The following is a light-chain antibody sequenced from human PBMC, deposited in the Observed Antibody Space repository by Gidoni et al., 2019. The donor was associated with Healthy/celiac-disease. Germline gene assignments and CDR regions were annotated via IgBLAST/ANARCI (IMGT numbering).Light chain of an antibody. J-gene: IGLJ2*01. CDR2: GNS. CDR1: SSNIGAGYD. V-gene: IGLV1-40*01. Sequence: QSVLTQPPSVSGAPGQRVTIPCTGSSSNIGAGYDVHWYQQLPGTAPKLLIYGNSNRPSGVPDRFSGSKSGTSASLAITGLQAEDGADYYCQSYDSSLSVVFGGGTKLTVL. CDR3: QSYDSSLSVV.